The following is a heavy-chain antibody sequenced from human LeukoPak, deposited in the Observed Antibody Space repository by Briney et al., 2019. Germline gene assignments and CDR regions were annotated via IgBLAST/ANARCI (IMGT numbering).Heavy chain of an antibody. J-gene: IGHJ4*02. CDR1: GFTFSSYV. D-gene: IGHD5-24*01. CDR2: IWFDGSNK. V-gene: IGHV3-33*08. Sequence: GGSLRLSCAASGFTFSSYVMHWVRQAPGKGLEWVAVIWFDGSNKYFADSVKGRFTIFRDNSKNTLYLQMNSLRADDTAVYYCARGAWEMATITGLDFWGQGTLVTVSS. CDR3: ARGAWEMATITGLDF.